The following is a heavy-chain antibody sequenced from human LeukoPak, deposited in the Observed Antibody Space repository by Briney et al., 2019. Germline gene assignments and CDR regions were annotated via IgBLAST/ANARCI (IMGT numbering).Heavy chain of an antibody. D-gene: IGHD4-17*01. J-gene: IGHJ4*02. CDR1: GGSISSYY. V-gene: IGHV4-59*08. Sequence: SETLSLTCTVSGGSISSYYWSWIRQPPGKGLEWIGYTYYSGSTNYNPSLKSRVTISVDTSKNQFSLKLSSVTAADTAVYYCARLSLDYGGNVDYWGQGTLVTVSS. CDR3: ARLSLDYGGNVDY. CDR2: TYYSGST.